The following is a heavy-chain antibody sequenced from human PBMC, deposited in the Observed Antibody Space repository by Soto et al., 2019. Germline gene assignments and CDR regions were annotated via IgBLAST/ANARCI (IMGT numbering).Heavy chain of an antibody. J-gene: IGHJ4*02. CDR3: ARIVYNWNDIY. CDR2: IYYSGST. D-gene: IGHD1-20*01. Sequence: QVQLQESGPGLVKPSQTLSLTCTVSGGSISSGGYYWSWIRQHPGKGLEWIGYIYYSGSTYYNPSRKSRVTISVDTSKNQFSLKLSSVTAEDTAVYYCARIVYNWNDIYWGQGTLVTVSS. CDR1: GGSISSGGYY. V-gene: IGHV4-31*03.